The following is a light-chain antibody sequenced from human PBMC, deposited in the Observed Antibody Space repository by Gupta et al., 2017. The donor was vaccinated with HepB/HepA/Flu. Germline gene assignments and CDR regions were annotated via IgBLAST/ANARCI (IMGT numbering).Light chain of an antibody. CDR2: KVS. CDR3: MQGTFWRT. V-gene: IGKV2-30*02. J-gene: IGKJ1*01. Sequence: EVVMTQSPLSLPVTLGQSASISCKSSQSLVHTDGYIYLDWFHQRPGQSPRRLIYKVSKRDSGVPDRFSGSGSGTDFTLNSSRGEAEDVGVYYGMQGTFWRTFGQGTKVEI. CDR1: QSLVHTDGYIY.